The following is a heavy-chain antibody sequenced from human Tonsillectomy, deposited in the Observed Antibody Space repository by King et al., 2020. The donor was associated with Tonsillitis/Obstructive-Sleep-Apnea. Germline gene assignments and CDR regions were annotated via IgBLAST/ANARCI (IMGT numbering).Heavy chain of an antibody. CDR1: GFTVSSNY. J-gene: IGHJ4*02. Sequence: VQLVESGGGLIQPGGSLRLSCAASGFTVSSNYISWGRQAPGKGLELVSVIYSGGSTYYANSVKGRFTISRYNSKNTLYLQMNSLRAEDTAVYYCASAYSIHDPTDYWGQGTLVTVSS. CDR2: IYSGGST. V-gene: IGHV3-53*01. CDR3: ASAYSIHDPTDY. D-gene: IGHD2-21*01.